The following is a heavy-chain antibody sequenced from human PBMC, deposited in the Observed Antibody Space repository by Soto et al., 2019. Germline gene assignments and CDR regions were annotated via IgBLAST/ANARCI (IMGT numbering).Heavy chain of an antibody. CDR1: GYTFTNFG. CDR3: ARDYDIWGEDWFDP. J-gene: IGHJ5*02. CDR2: ISAYNDER. D-gene: IGHD3-9*01. Sequence: QVQLVQSGGEMKKPGASVKVSCKASGYTFTNFGISGVRQAPGQGPEWVGWISAYNDERNYAQKFRGRVIMTTDTSTSTAYMELRTLTSDDTAVYYCARDYDIWGEDWFDPWGQGTLVTVSS. V-gene: IGHV1-18*01.